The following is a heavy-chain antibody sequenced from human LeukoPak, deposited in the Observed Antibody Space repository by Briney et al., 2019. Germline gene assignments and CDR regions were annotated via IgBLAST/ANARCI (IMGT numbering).Heavy chain of an antibody. CDR2: ISGGGGST. D-gene: IGHD3-22*01. CDR1: GFTFSSYA. V-gene: IGHV3-23*01. CDR3: AKDRTYYYDSSGYYHWDY. J-gene: IGHJ4*02. Sequence: GGSLRLSCAASGFTFSSYAMHWVRQAPGKGVEWVSAISGGGGSTYYVDSVRGRFTISRDNSKNTLYLQMNSLRAEHTAVYYCAKDRTYYYDSSGYYHWDYWGQGTLVTVSS.